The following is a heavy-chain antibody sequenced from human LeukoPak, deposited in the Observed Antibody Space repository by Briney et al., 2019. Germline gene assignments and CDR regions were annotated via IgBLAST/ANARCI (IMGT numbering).Heavy chain of an antibody. D-gene: IGHD1-26*01. J-gene: IGHJ3*02. Sequence: PGGSLRLSCAASGFTFSSYAMSWVRQAPGKGLEWVSAISGSGGSTYYADSVKGRFTISRDNSKNSLYLQMNSLRAEDTAVYYCARDGIVTTKAFDIWGQGTMVTVSS. V-gene: IGHV3-23*01. CDR2: ISGSGGST. CDR3: ARDGIVTTKAFDI. CDR1: GFTFSSYA.